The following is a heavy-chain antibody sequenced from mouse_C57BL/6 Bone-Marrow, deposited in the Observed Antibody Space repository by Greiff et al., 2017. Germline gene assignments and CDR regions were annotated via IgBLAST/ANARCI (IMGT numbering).Heavy chain of an antibody. D-gene: IGHD4-1*01. CDR1: GFSFTSYG. Sequence: VKLMESGPGLVAPSQSLSITCTVSGFSFTSYGVDWVRQSPGKGLEWLGVIWGVGSTNYNSALKSRLSISKDNSKSQVFLKMNSLQTDDTAMYYCASRNWDGFAYWGQGTLVTVSA. J-gene: IGHJ3*01. CDR2: IWGVGST. V-gene: IGHV2-6*01. CDR3: ASRNWDGFAY.